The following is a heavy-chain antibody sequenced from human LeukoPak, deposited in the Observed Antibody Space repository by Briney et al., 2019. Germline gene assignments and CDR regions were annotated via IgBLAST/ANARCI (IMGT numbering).Heavy chain of an antibody. Sequence: ASVKVSCKVSGYTLTELSMHWVRQAPGKGLEWMGGFDPEGGETIYAQKFQGRVTMTEDTSTDTAYMELSSLRSEDTAVYYCATDIIAVAGTQYFQHWGQGTLVTVSS. V-gene: IGHV1-24*01. J-gene: IGHJ1*01. D-gene: IGHD6-19*01. CDR2: FDPEGGET. CDR3: ATDIIAVAGTQYFQH. CDR1: GYTLTELS.